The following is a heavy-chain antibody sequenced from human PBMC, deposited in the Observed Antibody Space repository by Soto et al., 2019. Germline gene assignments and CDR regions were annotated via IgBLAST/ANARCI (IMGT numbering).Heavy chain of an antibody. CDR3: ARRYSSSPFDY. CDR1: GGSISSSSYY. V-gene: IGHV4-39*01. CDR2: IYYSGST. J-gene: IGHJ4*02. D-gene: IGHD6-6*01. Sequence: QLQLQESGPGLVKPSETLSLTCTVSGGSISSSSYYWGWIRQPPGKGLEWIGSIYYSGSTYYNPSIKRRVTISVDTSKNQFSLKLSSVTAADTAVYYCARRYSSSPFDYWGQGTLVTVSS.